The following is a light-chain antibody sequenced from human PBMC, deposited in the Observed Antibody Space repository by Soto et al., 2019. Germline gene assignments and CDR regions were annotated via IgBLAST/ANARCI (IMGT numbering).Light chain of an antibody. Sequence: DIQMTQSPSSLSASVGDRVTITCPASQNINNYLNWYQQKPGRAPKLLIYATSSLHSGVPSRFSGSGSGTDCTLTISCLQSEDVATYYCQQYYSFPRTFGQGTKVDI. J-gene: IGKJ1*01. CDR2: ATS. CDR1: QNINNY. CDR3: QQYYSFPRT. V-gene: IGKV1-39*01.